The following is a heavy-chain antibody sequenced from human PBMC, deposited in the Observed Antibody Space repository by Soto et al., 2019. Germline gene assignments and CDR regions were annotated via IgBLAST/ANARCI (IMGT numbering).Heavy chain of an antibody. Sequence: GGSLRLSCVASDFTFSYYWMHWVRQAPGKGLVWVSRINSDATRPSYADSVKGRFTMSRDDVKNTLFLQMNSLRVEDTAVYYCARDIDYCGQGTLVTVSS. V-gene: IGHV3-74*01. CDR3: ARDIDY. CDR1: DFTFSYYW. CDR2: INSDATRP. J-gene: IGHJ4*02.